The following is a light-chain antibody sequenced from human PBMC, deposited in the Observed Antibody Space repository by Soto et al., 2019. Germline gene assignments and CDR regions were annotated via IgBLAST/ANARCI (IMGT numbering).Light chain of an antibody. J-gene: IGLJ3*02. CDR2: EVI. CDR1: SSDVGGYDH. CDR3: NSFTTTSPFWL. Sequence: QSALTQPASVSGSPGQSITISCTGTSSDVGGYDHVSWYQQHPGKAPKLMIYEVINRPSGVSNRFSGSKSGNTASLTISGLQAEDEGDYYCNSFTTTSPFWLFGGGTQLTVL. V-gene: IGLV2-14*01.